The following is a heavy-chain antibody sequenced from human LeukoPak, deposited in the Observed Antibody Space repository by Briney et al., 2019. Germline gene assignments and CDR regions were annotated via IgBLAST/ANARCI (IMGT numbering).Heavy chain of an antibody. Sequence: PSETLSLTCIVSGGSISNYYWSWIRQPAGKGLEWIGRIYTSGSTNYNPPLKSRVTMSVDTSKNQFSLKLSSVTAADTAVYYCARDLPGYYSSSDYYYYMDVWGKGTTVTVSS. CDR1: GGSISNYY. V-gene: IGHV4-4*07. CDR3: ARDLPGYYSSSDYYYYMDV. J-gene: IGHJ6*03. D-gene: IGHD3-9*01. CDR2: IYTSGST.